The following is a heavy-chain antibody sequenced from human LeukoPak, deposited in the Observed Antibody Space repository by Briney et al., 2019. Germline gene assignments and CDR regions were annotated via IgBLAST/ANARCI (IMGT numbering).Heavy chain of an antibody. J-gene: IGHJ4*02. CDR2: ISSSGSTI. V-gene: IGHV3-48*03. Sequence: QTGGSLRLSCAASGVTFSSFDMNWVRQAPGKGLEWVSYISSSGSTIYYADSVKGRLTISRDNAKSSLYLQMKSLRVEDTAVYYCARLFSRYFFDQWGQGTLVTVSS. CDR3: ARLFSRYFFDQ. D-gene: IGHD3-9*01. CDR1: GVTFSSFD.